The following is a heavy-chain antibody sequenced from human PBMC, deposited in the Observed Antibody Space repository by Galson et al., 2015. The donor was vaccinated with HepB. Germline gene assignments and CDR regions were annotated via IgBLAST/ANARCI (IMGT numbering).Heavy chain of an antibody. V-gene: IGHV4-59*01. CDR1: GGSMSDYY. J-gene: IGHJ3*01. CDR3: ARVVGQWLIHDAFDL. CDR2: VYYTGST. D-gene: IGHD6-19*01. Sequence: ETLSLTCTVSGGSMSDYYWTWIRQPPGKGLEWIGHVYYTGSTQYNPSLKSRVTISIDTSKNQFSLKLTSLTVADTAVYFCARVVGQWLIHDAFDLWGQGTLVTVSS.